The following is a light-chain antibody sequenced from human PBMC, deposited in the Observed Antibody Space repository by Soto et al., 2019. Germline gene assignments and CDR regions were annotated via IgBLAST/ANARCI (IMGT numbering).Light chain of an antibody. V-gene: IGLV2-14*01. CDR2: DVS. CDR1: SSDFGGYNY. J-gene: IGLJ1*01. CDR3: SSYTSSSTSLYV. Sequence: QSALTQPASVSGSPGQSITISCTGTSSDFGGYNYVSWYQQHPGKAPKLMIYDVSNRPSGVSNRFSGSKSGNTASLTISGLQAEDDADYYCSSYTSSSTSLYVFGTGTKVTVL.